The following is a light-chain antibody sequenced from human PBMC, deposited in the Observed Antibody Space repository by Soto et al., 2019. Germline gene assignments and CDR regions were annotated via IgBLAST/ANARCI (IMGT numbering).Light chain of an antibody. CDR2: AAS. V-gene: IGKV1-9*01. Sequence: IQLTQSPSSLSASVGDRVTITCRASQDISSYLAWYQQKPGKAPNLLIYAASTLQSGVPSRFSGSASGTEFTLTISSLQPDDIATYYCQQCHRYLTFGQGTKVDI. CDR1: QDISSY. J-gene: IGKJ1*01. CDR3: QQCHRYLT.